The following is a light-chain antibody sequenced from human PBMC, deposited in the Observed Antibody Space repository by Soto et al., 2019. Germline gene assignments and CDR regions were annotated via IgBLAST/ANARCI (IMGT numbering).Light chain of an antibody. CDR3: QAYDNSLRGWV. CDR2: SDF. Sequence: QSVLAQPPSVSGAPGQTVTISCTGSSSNFGAGHGVHWFQQVPGTAPKLLIYSDFNRPSGVPARFSGSRSGTSASLAITGLQAEDEATYSCQAYDNSLRGWVFGGGTKLTGL. J-gene: IGLJ3*02. V-gene: IGLV1-40*01. CDR1: SSNFGAGHG.